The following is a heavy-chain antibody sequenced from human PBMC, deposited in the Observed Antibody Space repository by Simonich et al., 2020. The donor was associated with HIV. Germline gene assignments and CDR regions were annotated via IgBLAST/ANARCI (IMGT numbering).Heavy chain of an antibody. Sequence: QVQLVESGGGVVQPGRSMRLSCAASGFTFSSYAMHWVRQAPGEGLEWVAVISYDGSNKYYADSVKGRFTSARDKSKNTLYLQRNSLRAEDTAVYYCASGGSISSVWADDYWGQGTLVTVSS. CDR3: ASGGSISSVWADDY. CDR1: GFTFSSYA. CDR2: ISYDGSNK. D-gene: IGHD3-16*01. V-gene: IGHV3-30*07. J-gene: IGHJ4*02.